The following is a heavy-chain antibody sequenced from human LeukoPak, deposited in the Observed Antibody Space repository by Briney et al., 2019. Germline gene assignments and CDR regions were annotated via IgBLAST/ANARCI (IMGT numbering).Heavy chain of an antibody. V-gene: IGHV1-3*04. CDR2: INTDDGST. J-gene: IGHJ4*02. CDR3: ARDLPVRILLPPPDY. D-gene: IGHD2/OR15-2a*01. CDR1: GYTFSSYG. Sequence: ASVKVSCKASGYTFSSYGVHWVRQAPGQGLEWMGWINTDDGSTKYSQKFQGRVTITRDTSARTAYMELSSLRSEDRGVYFCARDLPVRILLPPPDYWDQGTRVTVSS.